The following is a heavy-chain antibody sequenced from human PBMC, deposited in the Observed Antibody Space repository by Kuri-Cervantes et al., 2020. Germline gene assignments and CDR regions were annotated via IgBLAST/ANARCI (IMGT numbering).Heavy chain of an antibody. J-gene: IGHJ4*02. CDR3: AKDNRYYYDSSGPLDY. CDR2: ISWNSGSI. CDR1: GFTFDDYA. Sequence: GGSLRLSCAASGFTFDDYAMHWVRQAPGKGLEWVSGISWNSGSIGYADSVKGRFTISRDNAKNSLYLQMNSLRAEDTALYYCAKDNRYYYDSSGPLDYWGQGTLVTVSS. D-gene: IGHD3-22*01. V-gene: IGHV3-9*01.